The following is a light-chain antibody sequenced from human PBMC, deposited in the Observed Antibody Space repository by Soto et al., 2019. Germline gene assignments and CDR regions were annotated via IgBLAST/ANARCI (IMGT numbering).Light chain of an antibody. Sequence: QSALTQPASVSGSPGQSITISCTGTSSDVGAYNYVSWYQHHPGKAPKLMIYEVSNRPSGVSNRFSGSKSGNTASLTISGLQAEDEAYYYCSSYTTSSTYVFGTGTKLTVL. V-gene: IGLV2-14*01. CDR1: SSDVGAYNY. CDR2: EVS. J-gene: IGLJ1*01. CDR3: SSYTTSSTYV.